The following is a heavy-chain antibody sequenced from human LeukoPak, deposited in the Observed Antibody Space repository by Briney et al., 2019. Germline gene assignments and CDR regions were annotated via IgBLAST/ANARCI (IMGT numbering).Heavy chain of an antibody. CDR1: GFTFSSYA. V-gene: IGHV3-23*01. D-gene: IGHD6-13*01. CDR3: AKDRSIAAGDDAFDI. Sequence: GGSLRLSCAASGFTFSSYAMNWVRQAPGKGLGWVSHISGSGISTYYADSLKGRFTISRDNSKNTLYLQMNSLRAEDTAVYYCAKDRSIAAGDDAFDIWGQGTMVTVSS. CDR2: ISGSGIST. J-gene: IGHJ3*02.